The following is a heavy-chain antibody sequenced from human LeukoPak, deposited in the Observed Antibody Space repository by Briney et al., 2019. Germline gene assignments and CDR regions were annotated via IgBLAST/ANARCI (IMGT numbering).Heavy chain of an antibody. CDR1: GYSFTSHW. D-gene: IGHD3-22*01. V-gene: IGHV5-51*01. J-gene: IGHJ3*02. Sequence: GESLKISCKGSGYSFTSHWIGWVRQMPGKGLEWMGIIYPGDSETRYSPSFQGQVTISADKSISTAYLQWSSLKASDTAMYYCARRYYYDSSGYYLSHDAFDIWGQGTMVTVSS. CDR2: IYPGDSET. CDR3: ARRYYYDSSGYYLSHDAFDI.